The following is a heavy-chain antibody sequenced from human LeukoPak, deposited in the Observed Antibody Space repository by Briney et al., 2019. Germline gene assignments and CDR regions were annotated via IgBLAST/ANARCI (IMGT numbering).Heavy chain of an antibody. CDR1: GGSISSYY. CDR2: IYYSGST. J-gene: IGHJ2*01. Sequence: SETLSLTCTVSGGSISSYYWSWLRQPPGKGLEWIGYIYYSGSTNYNPSLKSRVTISVDTSKNQFSLKLSSVTAADTAVYYCASDYGGWYFDLWGRGTLVTVSS. V-gene: IGHV4-59*01. D-gene: IGHD4-23*01. CDR3: ASDYGGWYFDL.